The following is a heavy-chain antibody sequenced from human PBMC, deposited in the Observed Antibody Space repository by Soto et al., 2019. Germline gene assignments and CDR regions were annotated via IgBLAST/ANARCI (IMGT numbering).Heavy chain of an antibody. V-gene: IGHV3-23*01. CDR1: GFTFSSYA. CDR3: AKVRVLYYYDSSGYYFHS. D-gene: IGHD3-22*01. CDR2: ISGSGGST. Sequence: GGSLRLSCAASGFTFSSYAMSWVRQAPGKGLEWVSAISGSGGSTYYADSVKGRFTISRDNSKNTLYLQMNSLRAEDTAVYYCAKVRVLYYYDSSGYYFHSWGQGTLVTVSS. J-gene: IGHJ5*02.